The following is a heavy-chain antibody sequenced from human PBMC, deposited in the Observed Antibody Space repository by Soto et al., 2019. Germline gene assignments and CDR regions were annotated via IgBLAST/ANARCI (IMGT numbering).Heavy chain of an antibody. CDR2: TSFDGSDK. CDR1: GFTFGNYA. J-gene: IGHJ4*02. Sequence: GGSLRLSCAASGFTFGNYAMHWVRQAPGKGLEWVAVTSFDGSDKYNADSVKGRFTISRDNSKNTLYLQMSSLRPEDTGVYFCARAVGMTTVNLDYWGQGTLVTVAS. V-gene: IGHV3-30*04. CDR3: ARAVGMTTVNLDY. D-gene: IGHD1-26*01.